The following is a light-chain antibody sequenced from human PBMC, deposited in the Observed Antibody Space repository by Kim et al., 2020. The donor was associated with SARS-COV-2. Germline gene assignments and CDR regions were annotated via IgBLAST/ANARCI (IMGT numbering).Light chain of an antibody. CDR2: QDR. Sequence: VSPGQTASITCSGDKLGDKYVCWYQQKPGQSPVLVIYQDRKRPSGIPERFSGSNSGNTATLTISGAQPMDEADYYCQAWDSSTAVVFGGGTKVTVL. CDR3: QAWDSSTAVV. CDR1: KLGDKY. J-gene: IGLJ2*01. V-gene: IGLV3-1*01.